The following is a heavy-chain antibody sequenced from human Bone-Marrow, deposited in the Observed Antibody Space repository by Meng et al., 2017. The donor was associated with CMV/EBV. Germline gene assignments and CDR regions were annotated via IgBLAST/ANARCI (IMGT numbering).Heavy chain of an antibody. V-gene: IGHV3-23*01. J-gene: IGHJ4*02. CDR2: IRGNGGGA. D-gene: IGHD4-17*01. CDR3: ARLSTVTGFTSPLDH. Sequence: GESLKISCAASGFTFSSYAMTWVRQAPGKGLEWLSGIRGNGGGAFYADSVKGRLNIARDNAKNTLYLQVNSLRDEDTAVYYCARLSTVTGFTSPLDHWGQGTLVTVSS. CDR1: GFTFSSYA.